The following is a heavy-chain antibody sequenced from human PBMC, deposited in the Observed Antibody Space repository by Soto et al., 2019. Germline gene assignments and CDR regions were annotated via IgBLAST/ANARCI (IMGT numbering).Heavy chain of an antibody. CDR1: GFTFSTND. Sequence: QVQLVQSGAEVKKPGASVKVSCKASGFTFSTNDINWVRQAPGQGLQWMGWMNANVDATDSPQEFKGRVSMTWNASISTAYMELSHLKSDDTAVYYCAREVVDGSSLWLDPWGQGTLVTVSS. CDR3: AREVVDGSSLWLDP. V-gene: IGHV1-8*01. D-gene: IGHD3-10*01. J-gene: IGHJ5*02. CDR2: MNANVDAT.